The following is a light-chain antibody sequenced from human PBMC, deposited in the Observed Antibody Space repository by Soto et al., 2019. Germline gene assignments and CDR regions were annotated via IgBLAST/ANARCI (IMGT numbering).Light chain of an antibody. CDR2: TVS. J-gene: IGLJ1*01. V-gene: IGLV2-14*01. Sequence: QAARTQSGSVSGSPGLSSTIACTGTSSDVGAKIFVSWYQHHAGKVPKLRIYTVSSRPSGVSQRFSGYQSGNTAYLTISGLHAEEEPDYCCSLSTPHSPYVLGPGPKV. CDR3: SLSTPHSPYV. CDR1: SSDVGAKIF.